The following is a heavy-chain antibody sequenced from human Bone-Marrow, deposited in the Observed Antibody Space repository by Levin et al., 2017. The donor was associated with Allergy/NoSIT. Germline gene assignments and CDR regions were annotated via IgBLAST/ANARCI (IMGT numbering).Heavy chain of an antibody. V-gene: IGHV3-30*18. CDR3: AKDRQVGTTDKDSAFDY. CDR2: VIYDGSDK. CDR1: GFTFSSYG. D-gene: IGHD1-26*01. Sequence: GESLKISCAASGFTFSSYGMHWVRQAPGKGLQWVAVVIYDGSDKYYADSVKGRFTISRDDSKNTVYLQMNSLRAEDTAVYYCAKDRQVGTTDKDSAFDYWGQGTLVTVSS. J-gene: IGHJ4*02.